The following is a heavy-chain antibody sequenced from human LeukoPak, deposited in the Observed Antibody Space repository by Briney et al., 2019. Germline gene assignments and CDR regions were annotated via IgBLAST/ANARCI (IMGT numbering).Heavy chain of an antibody. D-gene: IGHD2-2*01. V-gene: IGHV4-34*01. Sequence: PSETLSLTCAVYGGSFSGYYWSWIRQPPGKGLEWIGEINHSGSTNYNPSLKSRVTISVDTSKNQFSLKLSSVTAADTAVYYCARGRYCSSTSCYAKRENNWFDPWGQGTLVTVSS. CDR3: ARGRYCSSTSCYAKRENNWFDP. CDR2: INHSGST. J-gene: IGHJ5*02. CDR1: GGSFSGYY.